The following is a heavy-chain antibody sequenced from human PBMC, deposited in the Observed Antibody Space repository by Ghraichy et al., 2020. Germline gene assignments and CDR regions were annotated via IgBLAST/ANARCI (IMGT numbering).Heavy chain of an antibody. CDR1: GFTFSSYS. CDR2: ISSSSSTI. J-gene: IGHJ6*02. Sequence: GGSLRLSCAASGFTFSSYSMNWVRQAPGKGLEWVSYISSSSSTIYYADSVKGRFTISRDNAKNSLYLQMNSLRAEDTAVYYCASLDLPAAQYYYYGMDVWGQGTTVTVSS. CDR3: ASLDLPAAQYYYYGMDV. V-gene: IGHV3-48*01. D-gene: IGHD2-2*01.